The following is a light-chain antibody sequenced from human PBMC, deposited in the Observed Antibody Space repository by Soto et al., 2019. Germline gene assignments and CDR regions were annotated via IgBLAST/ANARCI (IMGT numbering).Light chain of an antibody. V-gene: IGKV3-15*01. Sequence: DIVLTQSPATLSLSPGERAVLSCRASQSVSTFLAWFQQKPGQPPRLLIYEASIRATGVPARFSGSGYGTEFTLIISSLQSEDFAVYYCQQHDVWPATFGQGTKVDI. CDR2: EAS. J-gene: IGKJ1*01. CDR1: QSVSTF. CDR3: QQHDVWPAT.